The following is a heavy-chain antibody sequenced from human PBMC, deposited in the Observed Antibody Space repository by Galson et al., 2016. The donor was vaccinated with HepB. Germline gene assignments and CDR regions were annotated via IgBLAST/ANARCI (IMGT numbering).Heavy chain of an antibody. D-gene: IGHD3-10*01. CDR1: GFSVSNNY. CDR3: ARASGIRGIKGAMDV. V-gene: IGHV3-53*01. Sequence: SLRLSCAAPGFSVSNNYMSWVRQAPGKGLECVSVIHDDGSTNYADSVMGRFTISRDNSKTTLYLEMNSLRAEDVAVYYCARASGIRGIKGAMDVWGQGTTVSVSS. J-gene: IGHJ6*02. CDR2: IHDDGST.